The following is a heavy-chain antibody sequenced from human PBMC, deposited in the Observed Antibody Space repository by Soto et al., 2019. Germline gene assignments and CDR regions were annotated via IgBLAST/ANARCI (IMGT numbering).Heavy chain of an antibody. J-gene: IGHJ6*01. D-gene: IGHD3-22*01. CDR2: IRSKAYGGTT. CDR1: GFTFGDYA. V-gene: IGHV3-49*03. CDR3: SRRYYYDSSGYYYDGMDV. Sequence: SLRLSCTASGFTFGDYAMSWFRQAPGKXLEWVGFIRSKAYGGTTEYAVSVEGRFTISRDDSKSIDYLQMNSLKTEDTAVYYCSRRYYYDSSGYYYDGMDVWGQGTPVTVSS.